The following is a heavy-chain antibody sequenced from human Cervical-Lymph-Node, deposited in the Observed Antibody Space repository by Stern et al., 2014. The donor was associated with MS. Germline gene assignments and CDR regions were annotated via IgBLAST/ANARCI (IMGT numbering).Heavy chain of an antibody. V-gene: IGHV1-58*01. Sequence: QLVQSGPEVKKPGTSVKVFCKASGFTFTSSAVQWVRQARGLRLEWIGWNVGGSGSTNYAQKFQERVTITRDMSTSTAYMELSSLRSEDTAVYYCAAEPMYYSDSVGAFDIWGQGTMVTVSS. J-gene: IGHJ3*02. CDR1: GFTFTSSA. CDR2: NVGGSGST. CDR3: AAEPMYYSDSVGAFDI. D-gene: IGHD3-22*01.